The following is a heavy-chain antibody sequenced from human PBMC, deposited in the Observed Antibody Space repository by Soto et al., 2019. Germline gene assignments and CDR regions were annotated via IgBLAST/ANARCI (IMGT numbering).Heavy chain of an antibody. D-gene: IGHD2-15*01. Sequence: QVQLVESGGGLVKPGGSLRLSCAASGFTFSDYYMSWIRQAPGKGLEWVSYISSSGSTIYYADSVKGRFTISRDNAKNSLYLQMNSLRAEDTAVYYCATTYCSGGSCYEETGFDYWGQGTLVTVSS. V-gene: IGHV3-11*01. CDR3: ATTYCSGGSCYEETGFDY. CDR1: GFTFSDYY. CDR2: ISSSGSTI. J-gene: IGHJ4*02.